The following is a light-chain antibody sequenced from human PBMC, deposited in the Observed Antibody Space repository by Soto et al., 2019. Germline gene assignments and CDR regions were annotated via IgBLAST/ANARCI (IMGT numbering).Light chain of an antibody. V-gene: IGKV3-11*01. CDR3: QPGYRTPGT. CDR1: QSVSSY. J-gene: IGKJ1*01. Sequence: RSLWRGASAALSCRSSQSVSSYLAWYQQKPGQAPRLLIYDASNRATGVPARFSGSEPGTDFTLALHSLHPYDFATYYCQPGYRTPGTFAQRTKVDIK. CDR2: DAS.